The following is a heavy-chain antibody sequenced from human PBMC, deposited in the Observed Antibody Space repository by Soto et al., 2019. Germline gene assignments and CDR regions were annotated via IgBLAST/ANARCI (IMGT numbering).Heavy chain of an antibody. V-gene: IGHV3-23*01. CDR2: ISGTAVST. Sequence: EVVLLESGGGLAQPGGSLRLSCVASGFTFSKYAMNWVRQAPGKGLEWVATISGTAVSTDYADSVKGRFTISRDNSKNTVLLQMDNLRVEDTATYFCVNWNDEDVDWGQGTLVAVSS. CDR3: VNWNDEDVD. D-gene: IGHD1-1*01. J-gene: IGHJ4*01. CDR1: GFTFSKYA.